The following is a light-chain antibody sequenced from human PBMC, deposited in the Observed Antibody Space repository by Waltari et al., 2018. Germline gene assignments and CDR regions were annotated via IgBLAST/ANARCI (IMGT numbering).Light chain of an antibody. CDR2: EVS. CDR3: SSYAGSNTYI. Sequence: QAAPTQPPSVSGSPGQSVTISCTGTSRDIGYYNAVSWYQQHPGKAPKLMCYEVSKRPSGVSDRFSGSKSGNTASLTIYGLQAEDEADYYCSSYAGSNTYIFGAGTRLTVL. V-gene: IGLV2-11*01. J-gene: IGLJ1*01. CDR1: SRDIGYYNA.